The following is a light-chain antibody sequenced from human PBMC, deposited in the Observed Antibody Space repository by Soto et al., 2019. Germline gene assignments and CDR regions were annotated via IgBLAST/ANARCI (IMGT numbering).Light chain of an antibody. CDR3: YSSTSNNTYV. V-gene: IGLV2-18*02. CDR1: SSDVGSYNR. CDR2: EVS. Sequence: QSVLTQPPSVSGSPGQSVTISCTGTSSDVGSYNRVSWYQQPPGTAPKVMIYEVSNRPSGVPDRFSGSKSGNTASLTISGLQPDDEADYSCYSSTSNNTYVFGPGTKVTVL. J-gene: IGLJ1*01.